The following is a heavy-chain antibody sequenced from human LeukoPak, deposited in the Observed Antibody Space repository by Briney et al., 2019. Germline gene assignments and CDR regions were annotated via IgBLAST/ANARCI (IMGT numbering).Heavy chain of an antibody. CDR3: ATGVAVVASTDS. V-gene: IGHV1-8*01. Sequence: GASVKVSCKASGYTFTSYDINWVRQATGQGLEWMGWMNPNSGNTGYAQKFQGRVTMTRNTAMSTAYMELSSLRFEDTAVYYCATGVAVVASTDSWGQGTLVTVSS. D-gene: IGHD2-15*01. CDR1: GYTFTSYD. J-gene: IGHJ5*01. CDR2: MNPNSGNT.